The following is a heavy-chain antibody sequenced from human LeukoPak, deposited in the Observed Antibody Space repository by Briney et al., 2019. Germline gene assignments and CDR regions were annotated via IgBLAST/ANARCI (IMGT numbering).Heavy chain of an antibody. J-gene: IGHJ6*03. CDR1: GGTFSSYA. V-gene: IGHV1-8*02. D-gene: IGHD6-13*01. CDR2: MNPNSGNT. Sequence: ASVKVSCKASGGTFSSYAISWVRQAPGQGLEWMGWMNPNSGNTGYAQKFQGRVTMTRNTSISTAYMELSSLRSEDTAVYYCARAAEASSWYSGSYYYYYMDVWGKGTTVTVSS. CDR3: ARAAEASSWYSGSYYYYYMDV.